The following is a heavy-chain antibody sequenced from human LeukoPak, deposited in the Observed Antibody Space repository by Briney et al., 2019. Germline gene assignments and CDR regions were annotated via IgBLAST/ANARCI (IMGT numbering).Heavy chain of an antibody. V-gene: IGHV4-39*02. CDR1: GDSISSSSYY. CDR3: AREGGFDY. Sequence: PSETLSLTCTVSGDSISSSSYYRGWVRQPPGKGLEWIGSIFYSGSTYYNPSLKSRVTISVDTSKNQFSLKLRSVTAADTAVYYCAREGGFDYWGQGTLVTVSS. CDR2: IFYSGST. J-gene: IGHJ4*02.